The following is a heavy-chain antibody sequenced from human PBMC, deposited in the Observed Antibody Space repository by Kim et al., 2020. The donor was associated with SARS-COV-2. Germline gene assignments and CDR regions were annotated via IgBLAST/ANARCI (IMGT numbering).Heavy chain of an antibody. D-gene: IGHD2-2*02. V-gene: IGHV1-69*04. CDR3: ARDLDIVVVPAAIGGGDYY. Sequence: SVKVSCKASGGTFSSYAISWVRQAPGQGPEWMGRIIPILGIANYAQKFQGRVTITADKSTSTAYMELSSLRSEDTAVYYCARDLDIVVVPAAIGGGDYY. CDR2: IIPILGIA. J-gene: IGHJ6*01. CDR1: GGTFSSYA.